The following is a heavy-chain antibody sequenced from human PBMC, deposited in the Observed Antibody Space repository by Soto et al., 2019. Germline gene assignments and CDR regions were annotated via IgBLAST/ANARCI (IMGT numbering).Heavy chain of an antibody. CDR2: INHSGST. Sequence: PSETLSLTCAVYGGSFSGYYWSWIRQPPGKGLEWIGEINHSGSTNYNPSLKSRVTISVDTSKNQFSLKLSSVTAADTAVYYCASLSGDYVSYWGQGTLVTVSS. D-gene: IGHD4-17*01. CDR3: ASLSGDYVSY. J-gene: IGHJ4*02. V-gene: IGHV4-34*01. CDR1: GGSFSGYY.